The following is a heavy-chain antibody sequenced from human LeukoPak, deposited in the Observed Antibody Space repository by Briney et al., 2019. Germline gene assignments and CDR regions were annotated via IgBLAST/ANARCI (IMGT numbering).Heavy chain of an antibody. CDR2: INPNSGGT. D-gene: IGHD3-3*01. CDR3: ARVYDFWSGYAFDP. CDR1: GYTFTGYY. J-gene: IGHJ5*02. Sequence: ASVKVSCKASGYTFTGYYVHWVRQAPGQGLEWMGWINPNSGGTNYAQKFQGRVTMTRDTSISTAYMELSRLRSDDTAVYYCARVYDFWSGYAFDPWGQGTLVTVSS. V-gene: IGHV1-2*02.